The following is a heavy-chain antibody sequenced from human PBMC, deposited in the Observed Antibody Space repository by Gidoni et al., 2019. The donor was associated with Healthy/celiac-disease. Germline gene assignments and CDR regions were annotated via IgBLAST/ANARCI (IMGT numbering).Heavy chain of an antibody. Sequence: QVQLVQSGAEVKKPGASVKVSCTASGYTFTRYYMHWVRQAPGQGLEWMGIINPSGGSTSYAQKFQGRVTMTRDTSTSTVYMELSSLRSEDTAVYYCARDRTTIAAAVYYYYGMDVWGQGTTVTVSS. J-gene: IGHJ6*02. V-gene: IGHV1-46*03. CDR3: ARDRTTIAAAVYYYYGMDV. CDR1: GYTFTRYY. D-gene: IGHD6-13*01. CDR2: INPSGGST.